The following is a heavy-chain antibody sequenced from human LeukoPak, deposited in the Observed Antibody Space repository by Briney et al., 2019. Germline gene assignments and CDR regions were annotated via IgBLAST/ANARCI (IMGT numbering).Heavy chain of an antibody. CDR1: GFTFSNAW. CDR2: IKSKTDGGTT. Sequence: GGSLRLSCAASGFTFSNAWMSWVRQAPGKGLEWVGRIKSKTDGGTTDYAAPVKGRFTISRDDSKNTLYLQMNSLKTEDTAVYYCTTLGGSYDHDAFDIWGQGTMVTVSS. D-gene: IGHD1-26*01. J-gene: IGHJ3*02. CDR3: TTLGGSYDHDAFDI. V-gene: IGHV3-15*01.